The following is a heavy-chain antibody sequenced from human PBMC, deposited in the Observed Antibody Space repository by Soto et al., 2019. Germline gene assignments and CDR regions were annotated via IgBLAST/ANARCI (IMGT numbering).Heavy chain of an antibody. V-gene: IGHV4-31*03. CDR3: GRGGVSTGSYWLDP. CDR2: IYYSGST. J-gene: IGHJ5*02. CDR1: GGSISSGGYY. Sequence: SETLSLTCTVSGGSISSGGYYWSWIRQHPGKGLEWIGYIYYSGSTYYNPSLKSRVTISVDTSKNQFSLKLSFVTAADTAVYYCGRGGVSTGSYWLDPWGQGTLVTVSS. D-gene: IGHD6-19*01.